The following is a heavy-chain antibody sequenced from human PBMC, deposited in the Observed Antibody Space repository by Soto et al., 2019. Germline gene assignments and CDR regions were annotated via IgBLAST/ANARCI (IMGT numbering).Heavy chain of an antibody. CDR3: SRHTGDYGDYLNAFDL. J-gene: IGHJ4*02. V-gene: IGHV3-73*01. CDR2: IRSKAKSYAT. Sequence: EEQLVESGGGLVQPGGSLKLACAASGFSFNDSTIHWVRQASGRGLEWLGRIRSKAKSYATAYAASVRGRFSISRDDSKNTAYLLLNSLKPEDSAMYYCSRHTGDYGDYLNAFDLWGQGTLVSVSS. CDR1: GFSFNDST. D-gene: IGHD4-17*01.